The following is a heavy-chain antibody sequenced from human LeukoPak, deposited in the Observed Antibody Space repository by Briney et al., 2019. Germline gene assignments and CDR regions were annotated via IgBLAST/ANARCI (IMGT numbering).Heavy chain of an antibody. CDR3: ARDLAARNTRDYFDY. D-gene: IGHD6-6*01. CDR1: GYTFTGYY. V-gene: IGHV1-2*02. CDR2: INPNSGGT. Sequence: ASVKVSCKASGYTFTGYYMHWVRQAPGQGLEWMGWINPNSGGTNYAQKFQGRVTMTRDTSISTAYMELSRLRSDDTAVYYCARDLAARNTRDYFDYWGQGTLVTVSS. J-gene: IGHJ4*02.